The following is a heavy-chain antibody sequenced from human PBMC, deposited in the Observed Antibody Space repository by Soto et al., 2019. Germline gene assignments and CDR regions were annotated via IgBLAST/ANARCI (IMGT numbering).Heavy chain of an antibody. CDR3: ARGIAGRSAADYCDP. CDR2: IHPADSDT. CDR1: GYRFTNSW. J-gene: IGHJ5*02. D-gene: IGHD6-13*01. V-gene: IGHV5-51*01. Sequence: PGESLKISCKGSGYRFTNSWLAWVRQMPGKGLEWMGIIHPADSDTTYSPSFQGQVTISADMSISTAYLRWRSLKASDTAIYYCARGIAGRSAADYCDPWGQGTLVTVSS.